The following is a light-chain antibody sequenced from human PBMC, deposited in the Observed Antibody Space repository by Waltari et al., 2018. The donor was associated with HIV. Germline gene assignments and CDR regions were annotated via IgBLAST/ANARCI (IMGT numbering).Light chain of an antibody. Sequence: QSALTQPPSASGSPGQSVTISCTGTSSDIGAYNYVSWFQQHPGKAPKLMIFDVSKRPSGVPERISGSNSGDTATLTITRVEPGDEADYYCQVWDIPSEHWVFGGGTKVTVL. CDR3: QVWDIPSEHWV. J-gene: IGLJ3*02. V-gene: IGLV2-8*01. CDR1: SSDIGAYNY. CDR2: DVS.